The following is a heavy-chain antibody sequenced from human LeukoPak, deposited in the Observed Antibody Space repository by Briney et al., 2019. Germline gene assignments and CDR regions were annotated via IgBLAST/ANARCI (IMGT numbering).Heavy chain of an antibody. J-gene: IGHJ2*01. V-gene: IGHV5-51*01. D-gene: IGHD3-16*01. Sequence: GESLKISCQGSGYRFSTSWIAWVRQAPGKGLEWVGSIYIGDSDPRYSPSFQGHVTMSADKSVNTASLQWNSRQGSDTGIYYCAKVKSFGYWFFDLWGRGTLVAVSS. CDR2: IYIGDSDP. CDR3: AKVKSFGYWFFDL. CDR1: GYRFSTSW.